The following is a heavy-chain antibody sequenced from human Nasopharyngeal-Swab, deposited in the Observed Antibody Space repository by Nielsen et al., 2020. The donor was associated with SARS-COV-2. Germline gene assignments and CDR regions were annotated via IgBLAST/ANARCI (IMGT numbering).Heavy chain of an antibody. D-gene: IGHD3-22*01. Sequence: WIRQPPGKGLEWIGEINHSGSTNYNPSLKSRVTISVDTSKNQFSLKLSSVTAADTAVYYCARDYYYDSNVFDYWGQGTLVTVSS. CDR2: INHSGST. V-gene: IGHV4-34*01. CDR3: ARDYYYDSNVFDY. J-gene: IGHJ4*02.